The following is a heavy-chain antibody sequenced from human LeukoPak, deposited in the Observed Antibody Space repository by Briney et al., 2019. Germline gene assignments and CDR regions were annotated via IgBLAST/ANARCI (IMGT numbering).Heavy chain of an antibody. CDR3: ARDAGGDFDY. D-gene: IGHD2-21*01. Sequence: SETLSLTCTVSGYSISSGYYWGWIRQPPGKALEWIGTTFHSGSPNYNPSLKSRVTISIHTSKTQFSLKLSSVTAADTAFYYCARDAGGDFDYWGQGTPVTVSS. J-gene: IGHJ4*02. V-gene: IGHV4-38-2*02. CDR1: GYSISSGYY. CDR2: TFHSGSP.